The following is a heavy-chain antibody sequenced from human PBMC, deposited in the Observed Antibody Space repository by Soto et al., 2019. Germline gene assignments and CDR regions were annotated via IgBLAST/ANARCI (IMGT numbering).Heavy chain of an antibody. CDR1: GNTFPPHI. D-gene: IGHD6-19*01. J-gene: IGHJ4*02. Sequence: ATVEGSCKASGNTFPPHIMHLVRRGPGQRLEWRGGIFGGNGNTKYSQKFQDRFTMTRDTPACTVYRELNSLTSEVTAVYYCARGLGVALNTPLGYWGQGTQVTVSS. CDR2: IFGGNGNT. V-gene: IGHV1-3*01. CDR3: ARGLGVALNTPLGY.